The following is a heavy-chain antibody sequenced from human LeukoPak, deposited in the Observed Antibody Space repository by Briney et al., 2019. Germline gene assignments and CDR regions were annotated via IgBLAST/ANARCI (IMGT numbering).Heavy chain of an antibody. D-gene: IGHD6-19*01. CDR2: IYYSGST. V-gene: IGHV4-59*01. CDR1: GDSISSNY. CDR3: ARLSGSVAGYPFDI. Sequence: SETLSLTCTVSGDSISSNYWSWIRQSPGKGLEWIGYIYYSGSTNYNSSLKSRVTISIDMATSQFSLKLSSVTAADTAVYYCARLSGSVAGYPFDIWGQGTLVTVSS. J-gene: IGHJ3*02.